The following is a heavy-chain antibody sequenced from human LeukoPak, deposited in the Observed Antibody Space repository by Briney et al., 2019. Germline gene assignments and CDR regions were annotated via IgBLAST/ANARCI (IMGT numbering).Heavy chain of an antibody. CDR1: GFPFDVQT. CDR2: MHEDGRDI. V-gene: IGHV3-7*01. J-gene: IGHJ4*02. CDR3: VRGGATRGRFEK. D-gene: IGHD3-10*01. Sequence: GGSLRLSCVASGFPFDVQTMSWVRQAPGKGLAWVASMHEDGRDIFYVDSAKGRFTTSRDNSKNSLFLQLNYLRVEDTAMYYCVRGGATRGRFEKWGQGTQVTVSS.